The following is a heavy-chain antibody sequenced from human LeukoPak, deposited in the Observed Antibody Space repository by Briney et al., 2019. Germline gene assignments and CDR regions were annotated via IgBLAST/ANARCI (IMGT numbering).Heavy chain of an antibody. D-gene: IGHD6-13*01. J-gene: IGHJ5*02. CDR3: ARWEFAGSSST. Sequence: GGSLRLSCVTSGFTFSSYWMSWVRQAPGKGLEWVANIKQDGSEKYYVDSMKGRFTISRDNAKNSLYLQMNSLRAEDTAVYYCARWEFAGSSSTWGQGTLVTVSS. CDR2: IKQDGSEK. V-gene: IGHV3-7*01. CDR1: GFTFSSYW.